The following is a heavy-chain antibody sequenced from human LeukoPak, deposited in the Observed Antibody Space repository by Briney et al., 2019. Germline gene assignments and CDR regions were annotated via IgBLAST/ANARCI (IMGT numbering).Heavy chain of an antibody. V-gene: IGHV4-61*01. CDR2: IYYSGST. J-gene: IGHJ4*02. D-gene: IGHD6-19*01. Sequence: SETLSLTCTVSGGSVSSGSYYWSWIRQPPGKGLEWIGYIYYSGSTNYNPSLKSRVTISVDTSKNQFSLKLSSVTAADTAVYYCARFSSGWYSGDYWGQGTLVTVSS. CDR1: GGSVSSGSYY. CDR3: ARFSSGWYSGDY.